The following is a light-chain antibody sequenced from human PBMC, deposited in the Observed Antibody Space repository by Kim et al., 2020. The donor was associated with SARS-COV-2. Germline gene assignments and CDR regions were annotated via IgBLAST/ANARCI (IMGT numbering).Light chain of an antibody. J-gene: IGLJ1*01. CDR2: RHT. V-gene: IGLV1-47*01. CDR3: AAWDDSLSGQV. Sequence: GLRVTLSCSASNPNLGIIYVSWYQQHPATAPKLLIYRHTQRPSWVPDQFSGSNSGTSASLAISGLRSEDEADYYCAAWDDSLSGQVFGTGTKVTVL. CDR1: NPNLGIIY.